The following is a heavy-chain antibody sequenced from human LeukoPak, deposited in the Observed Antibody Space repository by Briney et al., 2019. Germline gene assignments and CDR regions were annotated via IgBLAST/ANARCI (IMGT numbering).Heavy chain of an antibody. D-gene: IGHD6-13*01. CDR1: GYRFTSYW. Sequence: GESLKISCKGSGYRFTSYWIGWVRQMPGKGLEWMGIIYPGDSDTRYSPSFQGQVTISADKSISTAYLQWSSLKASDTAMYYCARLGQQLVLGYYYYGMDVWGQGTTVTVSS. CDR2: IYPGDSDT. V-gene: IGHV5-51*01. J-gene: IGHJ6*02. CDR3: ARLGQQLVLGYYYYGMDV.